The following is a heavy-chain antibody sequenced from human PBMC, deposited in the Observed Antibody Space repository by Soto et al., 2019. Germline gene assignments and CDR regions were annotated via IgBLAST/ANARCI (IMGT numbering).Heavy chain of an antibody. CDR1: GGTFSSYA. Sequence: QVQLVQSGAEVKKPGSSVKVSCKASGGTFSSYAISWVRQAPGQGLEWMGGIIPIFGTANYAQKFQGRVTITADKSMSTAYMELSSLRYEDTAVYYCAREREYCSSTSCYTHWYFDLWGRGTLVTVSS. D-gene: IGHD2-2*02. J-gene: IGHJ2*01. CDR3: AREREYCSSTSCYTHWYFDL. CDR2: IIPIFGTA. V-gene: IGHV1-69*06.